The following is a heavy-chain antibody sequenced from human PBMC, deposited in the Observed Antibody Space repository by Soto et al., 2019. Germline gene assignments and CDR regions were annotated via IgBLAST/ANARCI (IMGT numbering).Heavy chain of an antibody. J-gene: IGHJ6*02. Sequence: EASVKVSCKASGYSFTSYAMHWVRQAPGQRLEWMGWINAGNGNTKYPQKFQGRVTITRDTSASTAYMELSSLRSEDTAVYYCARVFDDCGGDCYTSYYYGMDVWGQGTTVTVSS. V-gene: IGHV1-3*01. D-gene: IGHD2-21*02. CDR2: INAGNGNT. CDR1: GYSFTSYA. CDR3: ARVFDDCGGDCYTSYYYGMDV.